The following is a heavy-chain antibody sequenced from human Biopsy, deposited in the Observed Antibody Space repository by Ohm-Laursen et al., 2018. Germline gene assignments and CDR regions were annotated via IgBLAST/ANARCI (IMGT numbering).Heavy chain of an antibody. CDR1: GGTLITYA. J-gene: IGHJ6*02. CDR3: ARGSGSYSRVMDV. Sequence: SVKVSCKASGGTLITYAISWVRQAPGQGLEWMGRIIPILHVPTYAQSFQGRVTISADKSTSTAYMELSGLRSEDTAIYYCARGSGSYSRVMDVWGRGTTVIVSS. D-gene: IGHD3-10*01. CDR2: IIPILHVP. V-gene: IGHV1-69*04.